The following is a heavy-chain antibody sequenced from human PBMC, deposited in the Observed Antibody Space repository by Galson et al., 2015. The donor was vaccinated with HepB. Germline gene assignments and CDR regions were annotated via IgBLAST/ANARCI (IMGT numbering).Heavy chain of an antibody. D-gene: IGHD2/OR15-2a*01. J-gene: IGHJ6*03. Sequence: SLRLSCAASGFTFSSYSMDWVRQAPGKGLEWVSYISSSSSTIYYADSVKGRSTISRDNAKNSLYLQMNSLRAEDTAVYYCARLPGPNSYYYYYMDVWGKGTTVTVSS. V-gene: IGHV3-48*01. CDR2: ISSSSSTI. CDR3: ARLPGPNSYYYYYMDV. CDR1: GFTFSSYS.